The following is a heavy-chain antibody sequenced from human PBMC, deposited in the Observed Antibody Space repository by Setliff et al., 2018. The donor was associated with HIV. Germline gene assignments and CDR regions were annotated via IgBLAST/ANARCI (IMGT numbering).Heavy chain of an antibody. V-gene: IGHV4-4*07. CDR2: IYTSGST. CDR3: ARGIAAAGIYYYYYMDV. CDR1: GGSISSYY. J-gene: IGHJ6*03. D-gene: IGHD6-13*01. Sequence: ASETLSLTCTVSGGSISSYYWSWIRQPAGKGLEWIGRIYTSGSTNYNPSLKSRVTMSVDTSKNQFSLKLSSVTAADTAVYYCARGIAAAGIYYYYYMDVWGKGTTVTVSS.